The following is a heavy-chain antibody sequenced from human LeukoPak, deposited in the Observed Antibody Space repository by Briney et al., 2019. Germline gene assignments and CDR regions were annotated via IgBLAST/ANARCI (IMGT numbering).Heavy chain of an antibody. V-gene: IGHV1-2*02. J-gene: IGHJ3*02. D-gene: IGHD3-9*01. CDR1: GYTFTGYY. CDR3: ARGGYDILTGYYGDAFDI. Sequence: EASVKVSCKASGYTFTGYYMHWVRQAPGQGPEWMGWINPNSGGTNYAQKFQGRVTMTRDTSISTAYMELSRLRSDDTAVYYCARGGYDILTGYYGDAFDIWGQGTMVTVSS. CDR2: INPNSGGT.